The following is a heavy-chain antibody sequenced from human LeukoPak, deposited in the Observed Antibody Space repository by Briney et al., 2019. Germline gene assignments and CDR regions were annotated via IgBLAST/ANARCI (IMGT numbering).Heavy chain of an antibody. V-gene: IGHV3-74*01. CDR2: INTDGTVT. J-gene: IGHJ4*02. CDR1: GFTFSKYG. D-gene: IGHD6-19*01. CDR3: ATKQWLAPPPDS. Sequence: GGSLRLSCAASGFTFSKYGILWVRQAPGKGLESVSRINTDGTVTTYADSVEGRFTVSRDNADNTMFLQMNSVRDEDTAVYYCATKQWLAPPPDSWGQGTPVTVSS.